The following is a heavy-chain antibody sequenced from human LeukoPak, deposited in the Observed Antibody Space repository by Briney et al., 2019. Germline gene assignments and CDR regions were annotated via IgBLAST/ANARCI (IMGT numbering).Heavy chain of an antibody. CDR1: GGSISSYY. Sequence: SETLSLTCTVSGGSISSYYWSWVRQPPGKGLEWIGCIYYIGSTNYNPSLKSRVTISLDTPKNQFSLKLSSVTAADTAVYYCARHGGAYSFDYWGQGTLVTVSS. J-gene: IGHJ4*02. V-gene: IGHV4-59*08. CDR2: IYYIGST. CDR3: ARHGGAYSFDY. D-gene: IGHD4-11*01.